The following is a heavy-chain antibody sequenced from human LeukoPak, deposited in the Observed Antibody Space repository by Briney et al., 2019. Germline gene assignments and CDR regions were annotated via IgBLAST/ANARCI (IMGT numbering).Heavy chain of an antibody. D-gene: IGHD2-15*01. CDR2: IYYSGST. CDR3: ARVLVVVASLPGGGFDP. J-gene: IGHJ5*02. V-gene: IGHV4-31*03. Sequence: SQTLSLTCTVSGVSISSGGYYWSWIRQHPGEGLEWIGYIYYSGSTYYNPSLKSRVTISVETSKNQFSLKLTSVTAADTAVYYCARVLVVVASLPGGGFDPWGQGTLVTVSS. CDR1: GVSISSGGYY.